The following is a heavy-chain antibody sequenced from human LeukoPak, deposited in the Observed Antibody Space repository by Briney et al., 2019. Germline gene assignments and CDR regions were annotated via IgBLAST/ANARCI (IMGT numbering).Heavy chain of an antibody. D-gene: IGHD5-18*01. CDR1: GFTFSSYA. Sequence: GRSLRLSCAASGFTFSSYAMSWVRQAPGKGLEWVSAISGSGGSTYYADSVKGRFTISRDNSKNTLYLQMNSLRAEDTAVYYCAKGRTAMVSAFDIWGQGTMVTVSS. V-gene: IGHV3-23*01. J-gene: IGHJ3*02. CDR2: ISGSGGST. CDR3: AKGRTAMVSAFDI.